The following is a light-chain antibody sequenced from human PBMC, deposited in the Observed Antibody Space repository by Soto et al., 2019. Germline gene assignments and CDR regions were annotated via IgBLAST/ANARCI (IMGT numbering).Light chain of an antibody. CDR3: CSYAGRYSWV. J-gene: IGLJ3*02. CDR2: DVT. CDR1: SRDISDYNY. V-gene: IGLV2-11*01. Sequence: QSALTQPRSVSGSPGQSVTISCTGSSRDISDYNYVSWYQQHPGKAPKLIIFDVTKRPSGVPDRLSGSKSGDTASLTISGLQAEDEADYYCCSYAGRYSWVFGGGTKLTVL.